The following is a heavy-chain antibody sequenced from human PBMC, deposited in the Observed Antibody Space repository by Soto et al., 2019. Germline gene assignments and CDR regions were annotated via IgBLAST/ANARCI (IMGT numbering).Heavy chain of an antibody. CDR1: GGSISSYY. V-gene: IGHV4-59*01. J-gene: IGHJ5*02. CDR3: ARMAYRITMVRGVIIHYGWFDP. Sequence: SETLSLTCTVSGGSISSYYWSWIRQPPGKGLEWIGYIYYSGSTNYNPSLKSRVTISVDTSKNQFSLKLSSVTAADTAVYYRARMAYRITMVRGVIIHYGWFDPWGQGTLVTV. D-gene: IGHD3-10*01. CDR2: IYYSGST.